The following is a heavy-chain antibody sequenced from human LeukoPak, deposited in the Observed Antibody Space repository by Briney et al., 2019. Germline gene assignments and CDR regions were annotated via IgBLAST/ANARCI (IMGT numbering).Heavy chain of an antibody. J-gene: IGHJ4*02. V-gene: IGHV4-59*01. D-gene: IGHD3-10*01. CDR1: GASMTTYY. CDR3: ARDRPVRGVIAVPFDY. CDR2: IYSSGST. Sequence: SETLSLTCTVSGASMTTYYWSWIRQPPGKGLEWVAYIYSSGSTNYNPSLKSRLTISIDTSKKQFSLKMSSVTAADTALYYCARDRPVRGVIAVPFDYWGQGTLDTVSS.